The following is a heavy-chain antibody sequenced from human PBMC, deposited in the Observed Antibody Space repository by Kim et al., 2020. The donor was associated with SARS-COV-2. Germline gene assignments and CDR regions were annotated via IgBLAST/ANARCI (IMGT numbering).Heavy chain of an antibody. CDR1: GFTFSSYE. V-gene: IGHV3-48*03. CDR3: ARTGSGRGNYFDY. CDR2: ISSRGMTK. Sequence: GGSLRLSCAASGFTFSSYEMNWVRQAPGKGLEWVSYISSRGMTKYYADSVKGRFTISRDNAKNSVYLQMNSLRAEDTAVYYCARTGSGRGNYFDYWGQGILVTVSS. J-gene: IGHJ4*02. D-gene: IGHD2-15*01.